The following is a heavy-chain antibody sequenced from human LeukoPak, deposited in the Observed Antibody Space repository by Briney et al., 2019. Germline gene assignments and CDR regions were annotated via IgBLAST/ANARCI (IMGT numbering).Heavy chain of an antibody. Sequence: ASVKVSCKASGYTFTGYYMHWVRQAPGQGLEWMGWINPSSGGTNYAQKFQGRVTMTRDTSISTAYMELSRLRSDDTAVYYCARVPSLYGDYAWYFDLWGRGTLVTVSS. CDR3: ARVPSLYGDYAWYFDL. V-gene: IGHV1-2*02. CDR2: INPSSGGT. J-gene: IGHJ2*01. CDR1: GYTFTGYY. D-gene: IGHD4-17*01.